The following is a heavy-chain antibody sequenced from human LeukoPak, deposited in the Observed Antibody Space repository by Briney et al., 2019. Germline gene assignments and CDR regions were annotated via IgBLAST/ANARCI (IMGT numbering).Heavy chain of an antibody. CDR1: GYTLTELS. CDR3: ATDESITIFGVVIP. D-gene: IGHD3-3*01. CDR2: FDPEDGET. J-gene: IGHJ5*02. Sequence: ASVKVSCKVSGYTLTELSMHWVRQAPGEGLEWMGGFDPEDGETIYAQKFQGRVTMTEDTSTDTAYMELSSLRSEDTAVYYCATDESITIFGVVIPWGQGTLVTVSS. V-gene: IGHV1-24*01.